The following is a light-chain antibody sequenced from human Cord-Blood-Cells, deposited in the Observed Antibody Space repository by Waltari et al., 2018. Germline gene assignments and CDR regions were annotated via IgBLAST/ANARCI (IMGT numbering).Light chain of an antibody. CDR2: WAS. J-gene: IGKJ4*01. CDR3: QQYYSTPLT. V-gene: IGKV4-1*01. CDR1: QSVLYSSNNKNY. Sequence: DILITQSPDSLAVSLGERATINCKSSQSVLYSSNNKNYLAWYQQKPEQPPKLLIYWASTRESGVPDRFSGSGSGTDVTLTISSLQAEDVAVYYCQQYYSTPLTFGGGTKVEIK.